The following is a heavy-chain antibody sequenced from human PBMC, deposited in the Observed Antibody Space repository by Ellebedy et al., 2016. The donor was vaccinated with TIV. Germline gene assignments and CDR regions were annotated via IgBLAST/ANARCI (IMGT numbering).Heavy chain of an antibody. V-gene: IGHV4-59*01. Sequence: MPSETLSLTCTVSGGSTSTYYWTWIRQPPGKGLEWIGNVYYSGSPNYNPSLKSRVTISLDTSKKQFSLKLDSVTAADTAVYYCAKDDGLNGIYWGQGALVTVSS. CDR1: GGSTSTYY. CDR2: VYYSGSP. CDR3: AKDDGLNGIY. D-gene: IGHD2-8*01. J-gene: IGHJ4*02.